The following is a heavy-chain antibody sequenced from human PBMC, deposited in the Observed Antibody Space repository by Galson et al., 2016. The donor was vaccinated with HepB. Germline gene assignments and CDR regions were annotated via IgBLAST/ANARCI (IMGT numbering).Heavy chain of an antibody. J-gene: IGHJ3*02. D-gene: IGHD2-15*01. CDR2: ITPESTYI. CDR3: AGGYCSGGSCPTDAFDI. CDR1: GFTFSSYN. Sequence: SLRLSCAASGFTFSSYNMNWVRQAPGKGLEWVSSITPESTYIYYADSVKGRFTISRDDGKNSLSLQMTSLRTEDTAVYYCAGGYCSGGSCPTDAFDIWGQGTVVTVSS. V-gene: IGHV3-21*01.